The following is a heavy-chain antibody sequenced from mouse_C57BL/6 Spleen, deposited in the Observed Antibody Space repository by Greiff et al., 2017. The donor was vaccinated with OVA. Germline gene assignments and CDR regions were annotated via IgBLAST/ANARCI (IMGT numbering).Heavy chain of an antibody. CDR2: IDPSASYT. CDR3: ARVRRDFLFAY. J-gene: IGHJ3*01. V-gene: IGHV1-50*01. Sequence: QVQLQQPGAELVKPGASVKLSCKASGYTFTSYWMQWVKQRPGQGLEWIGEIDPSASYTNYNQKFKGKATLTVDTSSSTAYMQLSSLTSEDSAVYYCARVRRDFLFAYWGQGTLVTVSA. CDR1: GYTFTSYW.